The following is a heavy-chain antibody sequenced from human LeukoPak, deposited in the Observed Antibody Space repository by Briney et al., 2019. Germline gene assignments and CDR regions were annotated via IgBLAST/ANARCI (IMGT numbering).Heavy chain of an antibody. V-gene: IGHV3-7*01. CDR3: ATTVPGYPDVYLDN. D-gene: IGHD6-19*01. CDR1: QFTFSNYW. CDR2: TSHDGTSN. Sequence: GGSLRLSCAASQFTFSNYWMSWVRQAPGKGLERVAHTSHDGTSNYYADSVKGRFTISRDNAKNSLYLHMNSLRIEDTAVYYCATTVPGYPDVYLDNWGQGTLVTVSS. J-gene: IGHJ4*02.